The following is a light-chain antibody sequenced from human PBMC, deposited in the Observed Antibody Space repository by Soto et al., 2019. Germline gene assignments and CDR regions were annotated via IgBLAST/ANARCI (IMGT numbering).Light chain of an antibody. V-gene: IGLV1-51*01. Sequence: QSVLTQPPSVSAAPGQKVTISCSGSSSNIGNNYVSWYQQLPGTAPKLLIYDSNKRPSGIPDRFSGSKSGTSATLGITGLQTGDEAVYYCGTWDNSLSAVVFGGGTKLTVL. CDR3: GTWDNSLSAVV. CDR2: DSN. J-gene: IGLJ2*01. CDR1: SSNIGNNY.